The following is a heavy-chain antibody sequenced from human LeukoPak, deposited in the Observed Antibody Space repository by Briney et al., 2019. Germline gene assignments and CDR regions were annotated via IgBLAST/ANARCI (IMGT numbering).Heavy chain of an antibody. D-gene: IGHD5-12*01. V-gene: IGHV4-59*01. CDR3: AGSDGGVWFDP. Sequence: SETLSLTCTVSGGSISSYYWSWLRQPPGKGLEWIGYIYYSGSTNYNPSLKSRVTISVEKSKNQFSLKLSSVTAADTAVYYCAGSDGGVWFDPWGQGTLVTVSS. CDR1: GGSISSYY. CDR2: IYYSGST. J-gene: IGHJ5*02.